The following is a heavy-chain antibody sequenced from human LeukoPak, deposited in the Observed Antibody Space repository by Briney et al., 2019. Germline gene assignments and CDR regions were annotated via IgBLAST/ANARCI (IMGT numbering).Heavy chain of an antibody. V-gene: IGHV3-30*18. CDR2: ISSDGSDK. J-gene: IGHJ4*02. CDR1: GFTFSSYG. D-gene: IGHD6-13*01. CDR3: AKGGWQQLIRVSMDY. Sequence: GGSLRLSCAASGFTFSSYGMHWVRQAPGKGLEWVAVISSDGSDKYYADSVKGRSTISRDNSKNTLYLQMNILRAEDTAVYYCAKGGWQQLIRVSMDYWGQGTLVTVSS.